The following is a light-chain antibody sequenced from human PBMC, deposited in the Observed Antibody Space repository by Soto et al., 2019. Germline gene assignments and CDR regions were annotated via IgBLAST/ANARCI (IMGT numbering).Light chain of an antibody. Sequence: SVLTQPPSASGSPGQTDTNSCSGNSSNIGTNTVNWYLQLPGTAPKLLMYNNNQRPSGVPERFSGSKSGTSASLAIGGLQSEDEADYYCAAWDDSLVGFYVFGFGPKGTAL. V-gene: IGLV1-44*01. CDR2: NNN. J-gene: IGLJ6*01. CDR1: SSNIGTNT. CDR3: AAWDDSLVGFYV.